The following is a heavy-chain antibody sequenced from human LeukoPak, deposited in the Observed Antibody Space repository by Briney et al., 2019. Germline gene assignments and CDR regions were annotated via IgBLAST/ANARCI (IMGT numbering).Heavy chain of an antibody. J-gene: IGHJ6*03. CDR1: GFTFSSYA. CDR3: ARVAGHYSYYMDV. D-gene: IGHD6-13*01. V-gene: IGHV3-23*01. CDR2: ISGSGGST. Sequence: PGGSLRLSCAASGFTFSSYAMSWVRQAPGKVLEWVSAISGSGGSTYYADSVKGRFTISRDNSKNTLYLQMNSLRAEDTAVYYCARVAGHYSYYMDVWGKGTTVTVSS.